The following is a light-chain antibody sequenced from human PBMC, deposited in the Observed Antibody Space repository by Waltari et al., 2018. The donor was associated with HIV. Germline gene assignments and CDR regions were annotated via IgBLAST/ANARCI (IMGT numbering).Light chain of an antibody. Sequence: QSILTQPPSVSAAPGQKVTISCSGDNSNLGNNYVSWYQQVPGSAPRLLIYDNEKRPSGIPDRFSASKAGMSATLDIAGLQIVDEADYYCGTWDSSLSLYVFGTETTVAVL. CDR2: DNE. CDR1: NSNLGNNY. V-gene: IGLV1-51*01. CDR3: GTWDSSLSLYV. J-gene: IGLJ1*01.